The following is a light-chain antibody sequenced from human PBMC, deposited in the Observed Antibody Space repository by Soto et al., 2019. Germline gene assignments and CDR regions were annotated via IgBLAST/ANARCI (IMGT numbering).Light chain of an antibody. CDR3: QHRSNWLGT. V-gene: IGKV3-11*01. J-gene: IGKJ3*01. CDR1: QSVGGF. CDR2: DAS. Sequence: EIVLTQSPATLSLSPGERATLSCRASQSVGGFLAWYQQKSGQNPRLLIYDASKRAPGIPARFSGSGSGTDFTLTISSLEPEDFAVYYCQHRSNWLGTFGPGTKVDIK.